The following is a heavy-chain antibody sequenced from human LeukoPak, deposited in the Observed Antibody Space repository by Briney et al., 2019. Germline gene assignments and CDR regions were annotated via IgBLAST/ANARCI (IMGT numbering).Heavy chain of an antibody. CDR1: GYTLTELS. CDR3: ATVSTGGSGSYYFDY. J-gene: IGHJ4*02. CDR2: FDPEDGET. Sequence: ASVKVSCKVSGYTLTELSMHWVRQAPGKGLEWMGGFDPEDGETIYAQKFQGRVTMTEDTSTDTAYMELSSLRSEDTGVYYCATVSTGGSGSYYFDYWGQGTLVAVSS. V-gene: IGHV1-24*01. D-gene: IGHD3-10*01.